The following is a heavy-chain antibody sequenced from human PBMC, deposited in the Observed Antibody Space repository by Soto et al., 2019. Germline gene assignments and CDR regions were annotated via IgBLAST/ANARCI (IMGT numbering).Heavy chain of an antibody. CDR2: ISGSGGST. V-gene: IGHV3-23*01. D-gene: IGHD4-4*01. J-gene: IGHJ4*02. CDR3: AKEATTVTIFDY. CDR1: GFTFSSYD. Sequence: GGSLRLSCSASGFTFSSYDIHWVRQAPGKGLEWVSAISGSGGSTYYADSVKGRFTISRDNSKNTLYLQMNSLRAEDTAVYYCAKEATTVTIFDYWGQGTLVTVSS.